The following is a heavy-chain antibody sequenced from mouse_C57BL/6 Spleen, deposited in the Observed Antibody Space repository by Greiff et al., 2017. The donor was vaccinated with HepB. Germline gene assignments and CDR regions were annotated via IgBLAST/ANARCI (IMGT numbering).Heavy chain of an antibody. V-gene: IGHV1-18*01. Sequence: VQLKESGPELVKPGASVKIPCKASGYTFTDYNMDWVKQSHGKSLEWIGDINPNNGGTIYNQKFKGKATLTVDKSSSTAYMELRSLTSEDTAVYYCARSAYGSSYFAWFAYWGQGTLVTVSA. CDR3: ARSAYGSSYFAWFAY. J-gene: IGHJ3*01. CDR1: GYTFTDYN. D-gene: IGHD1-1*01. CDR2: INPNNGGT.